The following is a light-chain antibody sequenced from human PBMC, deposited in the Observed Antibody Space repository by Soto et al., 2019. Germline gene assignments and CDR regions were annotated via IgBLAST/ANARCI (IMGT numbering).Light chain of an antibody. CDR3: QQLNNYPPIT. J-gene: IGKJ5*01. CDR2: AAS. Sequence: DIPLTQSPSFLSASVGDRVTITCRASQGISSYLAWYQQKPGQAPKLLIYAASTLQSGVPSRFSGSGSGTEFTLTISSLQPEDFATYYCQQLNNYPPITFGQGTRLEIK. CDR1: QGISSY. V-gene: IGKV1-9*01.